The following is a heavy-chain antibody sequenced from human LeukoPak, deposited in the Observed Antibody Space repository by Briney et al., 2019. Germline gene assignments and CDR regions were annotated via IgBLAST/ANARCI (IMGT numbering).Heavy chain of an antibody. J-gene: IGHJ4*02. D-gene: IGHD4-17*01. V-gene: IGHV3-23*01. Sequence: GESLRLSCAASGFTFSTYALSWVRQAPGKGLERVSSIRGSDGSTYYADSVKGRFAISRDNSKNTLYLQMNSLRAEDTAVYYCAKDVYGDYGGLDYWGQGTLVTVSS. CDR1: GFTFSTYA. CDR2: IRGSDGST. CDR3: AKDVYGDYGGLDY.